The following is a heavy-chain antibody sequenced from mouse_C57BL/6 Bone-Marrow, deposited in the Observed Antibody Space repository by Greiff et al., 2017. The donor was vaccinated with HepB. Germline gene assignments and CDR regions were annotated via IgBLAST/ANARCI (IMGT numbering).Heavy chain of an antibody. CDR1: GFTFSNYW. J-gene: IGHJ2*01. CDR3: TSTTVVVN. D-gene: IGHD1-1*01. Sequence: DVKLQESGGGLVQPGGSMKLSCVASGFTFSNYWMNWVRQSPEKGLEWVAQIRLKSDNYATHYAESVKGRFTISRDDSKSSVYLQMNNLRAEDTGIYYCTSTTVVVNWGQGTTLTVSS. V-gene: IGHV6-3*01. CDR2: IRLKSDNYAT.